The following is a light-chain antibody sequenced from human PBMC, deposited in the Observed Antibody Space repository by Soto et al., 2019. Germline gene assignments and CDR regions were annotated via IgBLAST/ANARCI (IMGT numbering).Light chain of an antibody. Sequence: QAVLTQPPSVSGSPGQSVTISCTGSSSDVGGYNYVSWCQQHPGKAPKLMIFDVSRRPSGVPDRFSGSKSGNTASLTISGLQAEDEADYYCSSYAGSYTWVFGGGTKLTVL. J-gene: IGLJ3*02. CDR1: SSDVGGYNY. V-gene: IGLV2-11*01. CDR3: SSYAGSYTWV. CDR2: DVS.